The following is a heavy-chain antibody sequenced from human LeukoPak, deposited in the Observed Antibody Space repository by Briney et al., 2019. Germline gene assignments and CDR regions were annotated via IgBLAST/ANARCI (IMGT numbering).Heavy chain of an antibody. V-gene: IGHV2-70*11. J-gene: IGHJ4*02. CDR3: ARNHERHGDY. CDR1: GFSLSTSGMC. D-gene: IGHD5-24*01. Sequence: SGPTLVNPTQTLTLTCTFSGFSLSTSGMCVSWIRQPPGKALEWLARIDWDDDKYYITSLKTRLTISKDTSKNQVVLTMTNKDPLDTATYYCARNHERHGDYWGQGTLVTVSS. CDR2: IDWDDDK.